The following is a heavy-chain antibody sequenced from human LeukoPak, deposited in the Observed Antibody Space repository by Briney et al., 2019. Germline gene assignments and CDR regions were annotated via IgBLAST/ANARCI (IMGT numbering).Heavy chain of an antibody. J-gene: IGHJ3*02. V-gene: IGHV3-23*01. CDR3: AKSYYSDSSGYYSESTAAPAFDI. D-gene: IGHD3-22*01. CDR1: GFTFSSYA. CDR2: ISGSGGST. Sequence: PGGSLRLSCAASGFTFSSYAMSWVRQAPGKGLEWVSAISGSGGSTYYADSVKGRFTISRDNSKNTLYLQMNSLRAEDTAVYYCAKSYYSDSSGYYSESTAAPAFDIWGQGTLVTVSS.